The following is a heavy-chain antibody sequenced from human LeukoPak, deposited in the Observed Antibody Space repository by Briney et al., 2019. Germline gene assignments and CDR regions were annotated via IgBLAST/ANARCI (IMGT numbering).Heavy chain of an antibody. CDR2: VSKDTVSK. J-gene: IGHJ4*02. CDR1: GFILTHDA. CDR3: AGDRWRGAPDYFDC. Sequence: GESLRPSCAASGFILTHDAIHWVRQAPGKGLEWVAVVSKDTVSKLYRDSVKGRFTVSTDSSKNTVYLQMTGLRSEDTAVYYCAGDRWRGAPDYFDCWGQGTLVTVSS. V-gene: IGHV3-30*03. D-gene: IGHD1-26*01.